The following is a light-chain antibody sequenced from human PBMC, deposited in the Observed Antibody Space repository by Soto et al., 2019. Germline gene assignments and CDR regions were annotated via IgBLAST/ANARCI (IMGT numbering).Light chain of an antibody. V-gene: IGKV1-39*01. CDR2: AAS. CDR3: QQSYSTPRT. J-gene: IGKJ2*01. CDR1: QSISSY. Sequence: DIQMTQSPSSLSASVGDRVTITCRASQSISSYLNWYQHKPGKAAKLQIYAASSLQSGVPSTFSGSGSGTDFTLTISSLQPEDFATYYCQQSYSTPRTFGQGTKLEIK.